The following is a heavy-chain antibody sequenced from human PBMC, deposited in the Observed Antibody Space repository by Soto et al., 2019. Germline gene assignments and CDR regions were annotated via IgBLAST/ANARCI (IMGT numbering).Heavy chain of an antibody. CDR3: ARDRRTLAYYYYGMDV. V-gene: IGHV3-30-3*01. D-gene: IGHD3-16*01. Sequence: QVQLVESGGGVVQPGRSLRLSCAASGFTFSSYAMHWVRQAPGTGLEWVAVISYDGSNKYYADYVKGRFTISRDNSKNTLYLQMNSLRADDTAVYYCARDRRTLAYYYYGMDVWGQGTTVTVSS. J-gene: IGHJ6*02. CDR2: ISYDGSNK. CDR1: GFTFSSYA.